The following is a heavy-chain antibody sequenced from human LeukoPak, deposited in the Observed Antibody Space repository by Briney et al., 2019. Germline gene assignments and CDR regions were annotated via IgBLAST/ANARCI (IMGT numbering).Heavy chain of an antibody. CDR1: GFIFSCYW. CDR2: IKQDGSEK. J-gene: IGHJ5*02. V-gene: IGHV3-7*01. Sequence: GSLRLSCAASGFIFSCYWMRWVRQAPGEGVEWVANIKQDGSEKYYVDSVKGRFTISRDNAKNSLYLQMNSLRAEDTAVYYCARGPGGAARKPNWFDPWGQGTLVTVSS. CDR3: ARGPGGAARKPNWFDP. D-gene: IGHD6-6*01.